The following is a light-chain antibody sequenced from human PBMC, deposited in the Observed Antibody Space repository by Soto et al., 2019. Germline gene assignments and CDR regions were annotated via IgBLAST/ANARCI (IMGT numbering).Light chain of an antibody. CDR3: QVWDSSSDHLYV. Sequence: SYELTQPPSVSVAPGQTARITCGGNNIGGKNVQWYQQKPGQAPVLVVHDDSDRPSGIPERFSGSNSGNTATLTISRVEAGDEADYYCQVWDSSSDHLYVFGTRTKVTVL. V-gene: IGLV3-21*02. CDR2: DDS. J-gene: IGLJ1*01. CDR1: NIGGKN.